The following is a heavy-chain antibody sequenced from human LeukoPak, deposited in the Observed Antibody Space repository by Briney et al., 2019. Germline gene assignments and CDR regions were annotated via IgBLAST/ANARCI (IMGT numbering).Heavy chain of an antibody. D-gene: IGHD2-2*01. CDR3: AAYCSSTSCYQHY. CDR1: GGSISSSSYY. V-gene: IGHV4-39*07. Sequence: SSETLSLTCTVSGGSISSSSYYWGWIRRPPGKGLEWIGEINHSGSTNYNPSLKSRVTISVDTSKNQFSLKLSSVTAADTAVYYCAAYCSSTSCYQHYWGQGTLVTVSS. CDR2: INHSGST. J-gene: IGHJ4*02.